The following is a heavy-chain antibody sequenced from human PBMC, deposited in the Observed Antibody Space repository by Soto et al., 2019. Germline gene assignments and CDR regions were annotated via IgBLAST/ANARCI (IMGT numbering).Heavy chain of an antibody. D-gene: IGHD2-15*01. CDR2: IYHSGST. CDR3: ARALLYCSGGSCYPEPSYYYYYGMDV. CDR1: GGSISSSNW. V-gene: IGHV4-4*02. J-gene: IGHJ6*02. Sequence: LSLTCAVSGGSISSSNWWSWVRQPPGKGLEWIGEIYHSGSTNYNPSLKSRVTISVAKSKNQFSLKLNSVTAADTAVYYCARALLYCSGGSCYPEPSYYYYYGMDVWGQGT.